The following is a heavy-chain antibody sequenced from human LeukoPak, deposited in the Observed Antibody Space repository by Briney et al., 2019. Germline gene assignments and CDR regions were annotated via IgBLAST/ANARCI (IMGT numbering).Heavy chain of an antibody. J-gene: IGHJ4*02. CDR3: ARAGGTYYDFWSAH. V-gene: IGHV1-2*02. CDR2: INPHSGGT. D-gene: IGHD3-3*01. CDR1: GYTFNDYY. Sequence: ASVKVSCKASGYTFNDYYIHWVRQAPGQGLEWMGWINPHSGGTYYAQKFQGRVTITMDRSISTAYMELSRLRSDDTAVYYCARAGGTYYDFWSAHWSQGTLVTVSS.